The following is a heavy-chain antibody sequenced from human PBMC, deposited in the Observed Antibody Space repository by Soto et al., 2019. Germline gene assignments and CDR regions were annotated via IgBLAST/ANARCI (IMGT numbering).Heavy chain of an antibody. J-gene: IGHJ4*02. V-gene: IGHV4-59*01. D-gene: IGHD3-3*01. CDR3: ARVSAGYDFWSGYNFDY. CDR1: GGSISSYY. CDR2: IYYSGST. Sequence: TSETLSLTCTVSGGSISSYYWSWIRQPPGKGLEWIGYIYYSGSTNYNPSLKSRVTISVDTSKNQFSLKLSSVTAADTAVYYCARVSAGYDFWSGYNFDYWGQGTLVTVSS.